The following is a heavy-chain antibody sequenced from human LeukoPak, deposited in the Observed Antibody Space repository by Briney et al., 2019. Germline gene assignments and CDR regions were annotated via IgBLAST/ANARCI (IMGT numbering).Heavy chain of an antibody. Sequence: PSETLSLTCSVSGGSISSNYWSWIRQPPGKGLEWIGYIYYSGSTNYNPSLKSRVTISVDTPKNQFSLKLSSVTAADTAVYYCARDSTTVQTGAGAFDIWGQGTLVTVPS. D-gene: IGHD4-17*01. CDR3: ARDSTTVQTGAGAFDI. V-gene: IGHV4-59*01. CDR1: GGSISSNY. CDR2: IYYSGST. J-gene: IGHJ3*02.